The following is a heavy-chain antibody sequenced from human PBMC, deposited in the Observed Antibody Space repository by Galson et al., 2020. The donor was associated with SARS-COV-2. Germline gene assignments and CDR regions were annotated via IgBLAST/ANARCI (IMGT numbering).Heavy chain of an antibody. D-gene: IGHD5-12*01. CDR3: ARGSLEMATMRVGAFDI. J-gene: IGHJ3*02. CDR1: GGSISSYY. V-gene: IGHV4-59*01. CDR2: IYYSGST. Sequence: SETLSLTCTVSGGSISSYYWSWIRQPPGKGLEWIGYIYYSGSTNYNPSLKSRVTISVDTSKNQFSLRLSSVTAADTAVYYCARGSLEMATMRVGAFDIWGQGTMVTVSS.